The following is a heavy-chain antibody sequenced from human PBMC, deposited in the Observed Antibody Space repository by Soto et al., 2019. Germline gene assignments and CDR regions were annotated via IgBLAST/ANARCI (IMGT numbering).Heavy chain of an antibody. J-gene: IGHJ4*02. V-gene: IGHV3-23*01. Sequence: PGGSLRLSCAASGFTFSSYAMSWVRQAPGKGLEWVSIVSVSGANTYYVDSVKGRITASRDNSKNTLYLQMNSLRVEDTAVYYCTQVVPNDCSSITCRYFDYWGLGTLVTVYS. CDR1: GFTFSSYA. CDR2: VSVSGANT. CDR3: TQVVPNDCSSITCRYFDY. D-gene: IGHD2-2*01.